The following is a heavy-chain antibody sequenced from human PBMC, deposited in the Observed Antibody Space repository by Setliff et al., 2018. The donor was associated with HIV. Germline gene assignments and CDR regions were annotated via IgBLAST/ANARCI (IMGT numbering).Heavy chain of an antibody. CDR1: GYTFSGYY. D-gene: IGHD3-22*01. CDR2: INPSGGST. V-gene: IGHV1-46*01. J-gene: IGHJ3*02. CDR3: ATRAYDSSGYLRSRVSGAALDI. Sequence: ASVKVSCKASGYTFSGYYIHWVRQAPGQGLEWMGIINPSGGSTNYAQKFQGRVTMSEDTSTDTAYMELSNLRSEDTAVYYCATRAYDSSGYLRSRVSGAALDIWGQGTMVTVSS.